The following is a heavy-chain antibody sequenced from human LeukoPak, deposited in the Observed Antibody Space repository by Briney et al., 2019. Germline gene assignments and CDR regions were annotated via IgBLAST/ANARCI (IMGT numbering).Heavy chain of an antibody. CDR1: GFTFSSYG. J-gene: IGHJ4*02. V-gene: IGHV3-33*01. CDR2: IWYDGSNK. Sequence: QPGGSLRLSCAASGFTFSSYGMHWVRQAPGKGLEWVAVIWYDGSNKYYADSVKGRFTISRDNSKNTLYLQMNSLRAEDTAVYYCARDANYYDSSGYYLRYWGQGTLVTVSS. CDR3: ARDANYYDSSGYYLRY. D-gene: IGHD3-22*01.